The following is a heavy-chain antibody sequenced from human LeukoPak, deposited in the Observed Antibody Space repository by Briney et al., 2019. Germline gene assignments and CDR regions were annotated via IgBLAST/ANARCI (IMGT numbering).Heavy chain of an antibody. D-gene: IGHD1/OR15-1a*01. Sequence: SETLSLTCAVSGGSISSYYWSWIRQPPGKGVEWIAYIYSSGNTNYNPSFKSRVTISVDTSKNQFSLKLTSVAAADTAIYYCARQPSGTAAFDIWGQGTMVIVSS. CDR2: IYSSGNT. V-gene: IGHV4-59*08. CDR1: GGSISSYY. CDR3: ARQPSGTAAFDI. J-gene: IGHJ3*02.